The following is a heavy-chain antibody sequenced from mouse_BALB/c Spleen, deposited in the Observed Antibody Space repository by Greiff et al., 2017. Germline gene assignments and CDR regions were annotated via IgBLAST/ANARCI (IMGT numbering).Heavy chain of an antibody. CDR3: ARAEITTVPWFAY. CDR2: ISSGGST. Sequence: EVMLVESGGGLVKPGGSLKLSCAASGFTFSSYAMSWVRQTPEKRLEWVASISSGGSTYYPDSVKGRFTISRDNARNILYLQMSSLRSEDTAMYYCARAEITTVPWFAYWGQGTLVTVSA. V-gene: IGHV5-6-5*01. CDR1: GFTFSSYA. D-gene: IGHD1-1*01. J-gene: IGHJ3*01.